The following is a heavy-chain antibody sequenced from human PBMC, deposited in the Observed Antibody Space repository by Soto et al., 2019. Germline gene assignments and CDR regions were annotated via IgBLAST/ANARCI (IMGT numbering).Heavy chain of an antibody. CDR2: INYRGSS. J-gene: IGHJ6*02. D-gene: IGHD3-3*02. Sequence: SETLSLTCAVYGGSFTGYYWTWIRQTPGKGLEWIGEINYRGSSYYNPSLESRTSMAVDTSKNQFSLKLRSVTAADTAVYFCVRGQPHRITIFEVVIRSYDYGMDVWGQGTTVTVSS. CDR1: GGSFTGYY. CDR3: VRGQPHRITIFEVVIRSYDYGMDV. V-gene: IGHV4-34*01.